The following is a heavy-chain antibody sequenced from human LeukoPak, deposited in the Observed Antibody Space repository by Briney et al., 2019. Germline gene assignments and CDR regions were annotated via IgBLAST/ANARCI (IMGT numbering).Heavy chain of an antibody. V-gene: IGHV3-23*01. CDR2: ISGSGGST. D-gene: IGHD3-9*01. CDR1: GFTFSNYW. Sequence: GGSLRLSCAASGFTFSNYWMSWVRQAPGKGLEWVSAISGSGGSTYYADSVKGRFTISRDNSKNTLYLQMNSLRAEDTAVYYCARSEVLRYFDWSQGPYYYGMDVWGKGTTVTVSS. CDR3: ARSEVLRYFDWSQGPYYYGMDV. J-gene: IGHJ6*04.